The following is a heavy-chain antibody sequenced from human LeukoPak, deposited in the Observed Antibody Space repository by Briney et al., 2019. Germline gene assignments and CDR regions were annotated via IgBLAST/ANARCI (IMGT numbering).Heavy chain of an antibody. CDR2: ISCSGANT. CDR3: AKDLGSSSSWYGVFEF. J-gene: IGHJ4*02. CDR1: GFTFNNYD. V-gene: IGHV3-23*01. D-gene: IGHD6-13*01. Sequence: GGSLRLSCAASGFTFNNYDMNWVRQAPGKGLEWVSSISCSGANTYYEDSVKGRFTISRDNSKDTLYLQMNSLRAEDTAVYYCAKDLGSSSSWYGVFEFWGQGTLVTVSS.